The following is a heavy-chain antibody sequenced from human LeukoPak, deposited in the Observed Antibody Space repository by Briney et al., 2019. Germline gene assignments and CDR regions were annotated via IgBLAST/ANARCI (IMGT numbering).Heavy chain of an antibody. CDR2: IYTSGST. CDR3: AREMVVPHHDAFDI. V-gene: IGHV4-4*07. CDR1: GGSISSYY. Sequence: SETLSLTCTVSGGSISSYYWSWIRQPAGKGLEWIGRIYTSGSTNYNPSLKSRVTMSVDTSKNQFSLKLSSVTAADTAVYYCAREMVVPHHDAFDIWGQGTMVTVSS. J-gene: IGHJ3*02. D-gene: IGHD2-21*01.